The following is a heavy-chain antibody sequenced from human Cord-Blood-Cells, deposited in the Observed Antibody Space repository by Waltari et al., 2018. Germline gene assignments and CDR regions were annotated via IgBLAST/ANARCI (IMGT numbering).Heavy chain of an antibody. V-gene: IGHV1-3*01. D-gene: IGHD6-6*01. CDR2: INAGNGNT. CDR1: GYTFTSYV. Sequence: QVQLVQSGAEVKKPGASVKVSCKASGYTFTSYVMHWVRTAPGQRLEWMGWINAGNGNTKYSQKFQGRVTITRDTSASTAYMELSSLRSEDTAVYYCARSGSSSSPYYYGMDVWGQGTTVTVSS. CDR3: ARSGSSSSPYYYGMDV. J-gene: IGHJ6*02.